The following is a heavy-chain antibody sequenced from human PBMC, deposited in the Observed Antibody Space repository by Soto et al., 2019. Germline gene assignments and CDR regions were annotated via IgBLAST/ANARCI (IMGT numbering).Heavy chain of an antibody. V-gene: IGHV4-39*01. CDR1: GGSISSSSYY. J-gene: IGHJ6*03. Sequence: SETLSLTCTVSGGSISSSSYYWGWIRQPPGKGLEWIGSIYYSGSTYYNPSLKSRVTISVDTSKNQFSLKLSSVTAADTAVYYCARPWAEDIVVVPAAMEGSNYYMAVWGQGTTVPVSS. CDR3: ARPWAEDIVVVPAAMEGSNYYMAV. CDR2: IYYSGST. D-gene: IGHD2-2*01.